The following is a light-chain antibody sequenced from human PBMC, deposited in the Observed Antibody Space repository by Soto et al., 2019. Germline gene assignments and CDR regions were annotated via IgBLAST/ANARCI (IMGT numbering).Light chain of an antibody. CDR3: QQYETSPRT. CDR2: GAS. V-gene: IGKV3-20*01. CDR1: QSVTSNF. Sequence: EIVLTQSPGTLSLSPGERTTLSCRASQSVTSNFLDWYQQKPGQTPRLLIYGASSRDTGIPDRFSGSGSGTDFTLTISRLETEDFAVYYCQQYETSPRTFGQGTKVEI. J-gene: IGKJ1*01.